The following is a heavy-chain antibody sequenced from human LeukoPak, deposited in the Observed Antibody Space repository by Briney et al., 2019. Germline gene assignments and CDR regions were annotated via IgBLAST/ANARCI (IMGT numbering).Heavy chain of an antibody. CDR3: ARQRYYYDGRGYYN. Sequence: GEPLNISCMGSGYSFTSYWIGWVRQMPGKGLEWRGIIYSGDSDTRYSPSFQGQVTISADKSISTAYLQWGSLKASDTAMYYCARQRYYYDGRGYYNWGQGTLVTVSS. D-gene: IGHD3-22*01. V-gene: IGHV5-51*01. CDR2: IYSGDSDT. J-gene: IGHJ4*02. CDR1: GYSFTSYW.